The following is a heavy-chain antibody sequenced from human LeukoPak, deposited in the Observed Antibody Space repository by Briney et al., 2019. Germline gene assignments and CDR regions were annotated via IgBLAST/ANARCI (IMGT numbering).Heavy chain of an antibody. Sequence: PGGSLRLSCAASGFTFSSYAMSWVRQVPGKGLEWVSGINWTGDNTHYADSVKGRLTISRDNAKKSLFLQMNSLRAEDTAVYYCARVAVFEIVAVPPAYYFDSWGQGILVSVSS. CDR2: INWTGDNT. CDR3: ARVAVFEIVAVPPAYYFDS. CDR1: GFTFSSYA. D-gene: IGHD2-2*01. V-gene: IGHV3-20*04. J-gene: IGHJ4*02.